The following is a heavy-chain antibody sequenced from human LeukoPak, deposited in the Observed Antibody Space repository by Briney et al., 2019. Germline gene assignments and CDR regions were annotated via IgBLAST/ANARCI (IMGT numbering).Heavy chain of an antibody. Sequence: SVKVSCKASGGTFSSYAISWVRQAPGQGLEWMGGIIPIFGTANYAQKFQGRVTITADESTSTAYMELSSLRSEDTAVYYCAREPRITIFGVVRRVYSMDVWGQGTTVTVSS. CDR3: AREPRITIFGVVRRVYSMDV. J-gene: IGHJ6*02. CDR1: GGTFSSYA. CDR2: IIPIFGTA. V-gene: IGHV1-69*13. D-gene: IGHD3-3*01.